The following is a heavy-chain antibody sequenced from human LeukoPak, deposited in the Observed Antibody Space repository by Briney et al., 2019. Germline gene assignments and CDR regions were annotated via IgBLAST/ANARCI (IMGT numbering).Heavy chain of an antibody. CDR1: GGSFSGYY. CDR3: ARGRSSSWYGGYYYYYMDV. Sequence: PSETLSLTCAVYGGSFSGYYWSWIRQPPGKGLEWIGEINHSGSTNYNPSLKSRVTISVDTSKNQFSLKLGSVTAADTAVYYCARGRSSSWYGGYYYYYMDVWGKGTTVTVSS. D-gene: IGHD6-13*01. CDR2: INHSGST. V-gene: IGHV4-34*01. J-gene: IGHJ6*03.